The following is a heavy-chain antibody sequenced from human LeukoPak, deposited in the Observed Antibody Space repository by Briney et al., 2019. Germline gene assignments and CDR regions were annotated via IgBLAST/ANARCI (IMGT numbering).Heavy chain of an antibody. CDR3: AKDYSESRVADVFFEY. D-gene: IGHD2-15*01. Sequence: QPGGSLRLSCAASGLTFSDHAMSWFRQAPGKGLEWVAGITSGFTPHYADSVKGRFTISRDNSENTVHLQLNSLRAEDTAIYYCAKDYSESRVADVFFEYWGQGTLVTVSS. J-gene: IGHJ4*02. CDR2: ITSGFTP. CDR1: GLTFSDHA. V-gene: IGHV3-23*01.